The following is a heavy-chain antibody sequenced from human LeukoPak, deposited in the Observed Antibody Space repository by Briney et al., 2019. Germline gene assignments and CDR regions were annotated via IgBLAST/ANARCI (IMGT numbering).Heavy chain of an antibody. J-gene: IGHJ4*02. D-gene: IGHD4-17*01. CDR1: GGSFSGYY. Sequence: SETLSLTCAVYGGSFSGYYWSWIRQPPGKGLEWMGEINHSGSTNYNPSLKSRVTISVDTSKNQFSLKLSSVTAADTAVYYFARHVTTVTRYFDYWGQGTLVTVSS. CDR2: INHSGST. V-gene: IGHV4-34*01. CDR3: ARHVTTVTRYFDY.